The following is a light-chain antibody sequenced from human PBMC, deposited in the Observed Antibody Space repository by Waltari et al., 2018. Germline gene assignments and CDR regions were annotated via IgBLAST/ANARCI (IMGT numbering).Light chain of an antibody. CDR2: GAS. CDR1: RSVSSN. V-gene: IGKV3-15*01. J-gene: IGKJ1*01. Sequence: EIVMTQSPATLSVSPGERATLSCRASRSVSSNLAWNQQKPGQAPRLLIYGASTRATGIPARFSGIGSGTEFTLTISSLQSEDFAVYYCQQYNNWPPWTFGQGTKVEIK. CDR3: QQYNNWPPWT.